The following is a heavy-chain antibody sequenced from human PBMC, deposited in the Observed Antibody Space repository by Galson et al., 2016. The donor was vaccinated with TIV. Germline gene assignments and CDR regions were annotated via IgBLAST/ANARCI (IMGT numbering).Heavy chain of an antibody. Sequence: SLRLSCAASEFAFANFWMTWVRQAPGKGLEWVANIKQDGSEKYYVDSVKGRFTISRDNAKNSVYLQMDSLRAEDTAVYYCARRGNYLGSGSFDSWGQGTLVTVSS. D-gene: IGHD3-10*01. CDR1: EFAFANFW. CDR2: IKQDGSEK. J-gene: IGHJ4*02. CDR3: ARRGNYLGSGSFDS. V-gene: IGHV3-7*01.